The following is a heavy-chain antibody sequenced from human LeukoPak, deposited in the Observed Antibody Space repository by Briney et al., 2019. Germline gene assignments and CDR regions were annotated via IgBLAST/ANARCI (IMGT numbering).Heavy chain of an antibody. J-gene: IGHJ6*03. V-gene: IGHV3-21*04. CDR2: ISSSSSYI. CDR1: GFTFSSYS. Sequence: GGSLRLSCAASGFTFSSYSMNWVRQAPGKGLEWVSSISSSSSYIYYADSVKGRFTISRDNAKNSLYLQMNSLRAEDTAVYYCARGGITMVTYYYYYYMDVWGKGTTVTISS. CDR3: ARGGITMVTYYYYYYMDV. D-gene: IGHD3-10*01.